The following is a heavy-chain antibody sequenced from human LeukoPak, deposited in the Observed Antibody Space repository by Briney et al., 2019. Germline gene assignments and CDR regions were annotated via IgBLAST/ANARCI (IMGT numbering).Heavy chain of an antibody. Sequence: ASVKVSCKASGGTFSSYAISWVRQAPGQGLEWMGRIIPILGIANYAQKFQGRVTITADKSTSTAYMELSSLRSEDTAVYYCAREDIVASYYYGMDVWGQGTTVTVSS. CDR3: AREDIVASYYYGMDV. CDR1: GGTFSSYA. V-gene: IGHV1-69*04. D-gene: IGHD5-12*01. CDR2: IIPILGIA. J-gene: IGHJ6*02.